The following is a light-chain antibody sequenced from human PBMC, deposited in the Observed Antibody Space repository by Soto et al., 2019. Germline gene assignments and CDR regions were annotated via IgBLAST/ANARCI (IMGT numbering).Light chain of an antibody. CDR3: QQYYSTPFT. CDR1: QSVLYSSNDKNY. J-gene: IGKJ3*01. CDR2: WAS. Sequence: DIVMTQSPDSLAVSLGERASINCRSNQSVLYSSNDKNYLAWYQQKPGQPPKLLIYWASSRESGVPARFSGSGSGTEFTLTISSLQAEDVAVYYCQQYYSTPFTFGPGTILEIK. V-gene: IGKV4-1*01.